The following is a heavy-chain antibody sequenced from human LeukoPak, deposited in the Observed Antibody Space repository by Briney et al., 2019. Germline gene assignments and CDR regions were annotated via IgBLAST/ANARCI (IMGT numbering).Heavy chain of an antibody. CDR3: ASGVRDCSGGSCWSYFDY. Sequence: ASVKVSCKASGYTFTGYYMHWVRQAPGQGLEWMGWINPNSGGTNYAQKFQGRVTMTRDTSISTAYMELSRLRSDDTAVYYCASGVRDCSGGSCWSYFDYWGQGTLVTVSS. CDR1: GYTFTGYY. V-gene: IGHV1-2*02. J-gene: IGHJ4*02. CDR2: INPNSGGT. D-gene: IGHD2-15*01.